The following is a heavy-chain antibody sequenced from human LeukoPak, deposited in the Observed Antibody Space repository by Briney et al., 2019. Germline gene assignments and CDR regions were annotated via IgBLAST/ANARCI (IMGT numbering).Heavy chain of an antibody. Sequence: SETLSLTCTVSGVSISSSSYYWGWIRQPPGKGLEWIGSIYYSGSTYYNPSLKSQVTISVDTSKNQFSLKLSSVTAADTAVYYCAREQGDSSGYYDPWGQGTLVTVSS. J-gene: IGHJ5*02. CDR2: IYYSGST. CDR1: GVSISSSSYY. D-gene: IGHD3-22*01. V-gene: IGHV4-39*07. CDR3: AREQGDSSGYYDP.